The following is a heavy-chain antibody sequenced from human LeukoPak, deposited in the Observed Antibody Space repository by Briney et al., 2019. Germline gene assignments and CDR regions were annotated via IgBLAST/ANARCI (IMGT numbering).Heavy chain of an antibody. Sequence: GSVKLSCKASGYTFTTYDIIWVRQSSGQGLEWMGWMNPKTGSTAYAQKFQGRVTMTRDTSIDTAYLEMSSLTYEDTAMYYCARVFGGREIGFWGQGTQVTVSS. D-gene: IGHD3-3*01. J-gene: IGHJ4*02. CDR3: ARVFGGREIGF. CDR2: MNPKTGST. V-gene: IGHV1-8*01. CDR1: GYTFTTYD.